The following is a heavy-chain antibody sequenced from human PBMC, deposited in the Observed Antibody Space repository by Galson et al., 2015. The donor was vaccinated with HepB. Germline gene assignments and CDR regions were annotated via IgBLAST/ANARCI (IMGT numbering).Heavy chain of an antibody. Sequence: SLRLSCAASGFTVSSNYMSWVRQAPGKGLEWVSVIYSGGSTYYADSVKGRFTISRDNSKNTLYLQVNSLRAEDTAVYYCARDTSSGSWYFDYWGQGTLVTVSS. V-gene: IGHV3-66*01. CDR1: GFTVSSNY. D-gene: IGHD3-22*01. J-gene: IGHJ4*02. CDR2: IYSGGST. CDR3: ARDTSSGSWYFDY.